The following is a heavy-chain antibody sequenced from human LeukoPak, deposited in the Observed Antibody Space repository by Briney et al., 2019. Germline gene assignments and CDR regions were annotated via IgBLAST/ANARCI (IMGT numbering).Heavy chain of an antibody. V-gene: IGHV3-30*18. CDR1: GFTFSSYG. Sequence: GGSLRLSCAASGFTFSSYGMHWVRQAPGKGLEWVAVISYDGSNKYYADSVQGRFTISRDNSKNTLYLQMNSLRAEDTAVYYCAKDSTLWYSSSWNYWGQGTLVTVSS. CDR3: AKDSTLWYSSSWNY. J-gene: IGHJ4*02. CDR2: ISYDGSNK. D-gene: IGHD6-13*01.